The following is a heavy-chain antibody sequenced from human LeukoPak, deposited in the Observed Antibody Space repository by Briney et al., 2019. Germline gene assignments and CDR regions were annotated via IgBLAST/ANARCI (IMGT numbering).Heavy chain of an antibody. J-gene: IGHJ2*01. Sequence: PGGSLRLSCAASGFTFRSYAMNWVRQAPGKGLEWVSGISGSGGGTYYADSVKGRFTISRDSSRNTLFLHMNTLRAEDTAIYYCAKDRTVGASYWYFDLWGRGTLVTVSS. CDR3: AKDRTVGASYWYFDL. CDR1: GFTFRSYA. V-gene: IGHV3-23*01. CDR2: ISGSGGGT. D-gene: IGHD1-26*01.